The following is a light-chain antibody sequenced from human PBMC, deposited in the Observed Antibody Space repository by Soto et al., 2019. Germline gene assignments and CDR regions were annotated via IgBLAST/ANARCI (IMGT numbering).Light chain of an antibody. Sequence: EIVLPQSPATLSLSPGERTTLSCRASPSVNSYLAWYQQKPGRAPRLLIYDAPNRSTGITARFSASGSGTDFTLTISSLEPEDFAVYYGQQRSNWPPLFTFGPGTKVDIK. J-gene: IGKJ3*01. CDR3: QQRSNWPPLFT. CDR2: DAP. V-gene: IGKV3-11*01. CDR1: PSVNSY.